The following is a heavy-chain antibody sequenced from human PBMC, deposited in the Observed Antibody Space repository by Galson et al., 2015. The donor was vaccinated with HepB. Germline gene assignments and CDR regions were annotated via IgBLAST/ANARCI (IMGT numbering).Heavy chain of an antibody. CDR1: GFTFSNAW. D-gene: IGHD5-18*01. V-gene: IGHV3-15*01. J-gene: IGHJ4*02. CDR2: IKSKTDGGTT. CDR3: TTDPGYSYTPFDY. Sequence: SLRLSCAASGFTFSNAWMSWVRQAPGKGLEWVGRIKSKTDGGTTDYAAPVKGRFTISRDDSKSTLYLQMNSLKTEDTAVYYCTTDPGYSYTPFDYWGQGTLVTVSS.